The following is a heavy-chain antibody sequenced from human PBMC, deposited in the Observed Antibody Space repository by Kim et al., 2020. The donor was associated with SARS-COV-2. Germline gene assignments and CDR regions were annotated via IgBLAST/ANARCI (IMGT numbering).Heavy chain of an antibody. D-gene: IGHD3-3*01. CDR3: AIVVAGGYYFS. CDR2: INGDGSIT. CDR1: GFTFGNFW. Sequence: GGSLRLSCAASGFTFGNFWMHWVRQTPGKGLKYVSRINGDGSITDYVDSVKGRFTISRDNTKNTVFLQMSSLRDADTAVYYCAIVVAGGYYFSWGQGTLATVST. V-gene: IGHV3-74*01. J-gene: IGHJ4*02.